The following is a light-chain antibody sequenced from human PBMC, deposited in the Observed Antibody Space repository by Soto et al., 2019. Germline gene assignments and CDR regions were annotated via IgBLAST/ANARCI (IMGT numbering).Light chain of an antibody. CDR1: SSDVAIYNY. V-gene: IGLV2-11*01. J-gene: IGLJ3*02. Sequence: VLTQPRSVSGSPGQSVTISCTATSSDVAIYNYVAWYQQHPGKAPKLMIHDVNKRPSGVPDRFSGSKSGNTASLTISGLQTGDEADYYCCSYAGSSWVFGGGTKVTVL. CDR2: DVN. CDR3: CSYAGSSWV.